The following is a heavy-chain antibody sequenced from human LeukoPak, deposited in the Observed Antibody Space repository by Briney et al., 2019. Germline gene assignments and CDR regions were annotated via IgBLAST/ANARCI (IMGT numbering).Heavy chain of an antibody. D-gene: IGHD5-12*01. CDR2: FYGGGRT. V-gene: IGHV3-53*01. J-gene: IGHJ6*02. CDR1: GXTVSSNY. CDR3: ARAGWLRFTTTEELDLDV. Sequence: GGSLRLSWAASGXTVSSNYMSWVRQAPGKGLEWVSVFYGGGRTYYADSVKGRFTISRDNFKNTLYLQMNSVRPEDTAVYYCARAGWLRFTTTEELDLDVWGQGTTVTVSS.